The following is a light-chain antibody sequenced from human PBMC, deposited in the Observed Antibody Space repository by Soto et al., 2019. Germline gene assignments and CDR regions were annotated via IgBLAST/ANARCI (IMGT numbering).Light chain of an antibody. CDR2: KNN. CDR3: QTWGTGIQV. Sequence: QPVLTQPPSASGTPGQRVTISCSGGSYNVGKNLVYWYQQRPGTAPKLIIFKNNQRPSGVPDRFSGSNSGSSASLAISGLRSEDEADYYCQTWGTGIQVFGGGTKLTVL. J-gene: IGLJ2*01. V-gene: IGLV1-47*01. CDR1: SYNVGKNL.